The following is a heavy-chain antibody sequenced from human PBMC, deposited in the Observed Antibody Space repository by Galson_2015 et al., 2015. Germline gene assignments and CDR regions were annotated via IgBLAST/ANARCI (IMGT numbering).Heavy chain of an antibody. J-gene: IGHJ4*02. CDR1: GFTFSGFA. CDR2: IRSKANSYAT. V-gene: IGHV3-73*01. CDR3: TRLNTDYYDSSGYYNERDY. D-gene: IGHD3-22*01. Sequence: SLRLSCAASGFTFSGFAMHWVRQASGRGLEWVGRIRSKANSYATAYAASVKGRFTISRDDSKNTAYLQMNSLKTEDTAVYYCTRLNTDYYDSSGYYNERDYWGQGTLVTVSS.